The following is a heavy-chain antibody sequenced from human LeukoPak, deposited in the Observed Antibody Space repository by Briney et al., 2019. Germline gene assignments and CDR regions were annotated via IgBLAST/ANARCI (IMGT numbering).Heavy chain of an antibody. CDR2: IYYSGST. CDR1: GGSISSYY. D-gene: IGHD5-24*01. J-gene: IGHJ4*02. CDR3: ARSVATIHFDY. Sequence: PSETLSLTCTISGGSISSYYWSWIRQPPGKGLEWIGYIYYSGSTNYNPSLKSRVTISVDTSKNQFSLKLSSVTAADTAVYYYARSVATIHFDYWGQGSLVTVSS. V-gene: IGHV4-59*08.